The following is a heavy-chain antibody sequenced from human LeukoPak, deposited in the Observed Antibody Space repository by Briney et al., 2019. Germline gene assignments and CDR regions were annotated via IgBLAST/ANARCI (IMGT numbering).Heavy chain of an antibody. D-gene: IGHD6-19*01. J-gene: IGHJ4*02. CDR3: ARVYSSGWYDY. V-gene: IGHV4-39*07. CDR1: GGSISSSSYY. CDR2: IYTSGST. Sequence: PSETLSLTCTVSGGSISSSSYYWGWIRQPPGKGLEWIGRIYTSGSTNYNPSLKSRVTMSVDTSENQFSLRLSSVTAADTAVYYCARVYSSGWYDYWGQGTLVTVSS.